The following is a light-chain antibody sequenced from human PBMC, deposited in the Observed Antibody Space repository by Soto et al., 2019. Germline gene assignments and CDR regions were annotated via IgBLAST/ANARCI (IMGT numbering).Light chain of an antibody. J-gene: IGLJ1*01. CDR3: VSYTTSASYV. CDR2: DIN. V-gene: IGLV2-14*01. CDR1: SSDVGNYIF. Sequence: QSALTQPASVSGSPGQSITISCTGTSSDVGNYIFVSWYRHHPGKAPKLMIYDINNRPSGVSNRFSGSKSGNTASLTISGLEAEDEADYYCVSYTTSASYVFGTGTKV.